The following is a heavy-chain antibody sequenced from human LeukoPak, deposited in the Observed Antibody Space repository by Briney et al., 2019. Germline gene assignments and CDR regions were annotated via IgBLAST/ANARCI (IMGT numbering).Heavy chain of an antibody. Sequence: GSLRLSCAGSGFIFNNYAMHWVRQPPGKGLEWIGYIYYSGSTNYNPSLKSRVTISVDTSKNQFSLKLSSVTAADTAVYYCARGAGYSSSNDYWGQGTLVTVSS. D-gene: IGHD6-13*01. CDR2: IYYSGST. J-gene: IGHJ4*02. CDR3: ARGAGYSSSNDY. CDR1: GFIFNNYA. V-gene: IGHV4-59*01.